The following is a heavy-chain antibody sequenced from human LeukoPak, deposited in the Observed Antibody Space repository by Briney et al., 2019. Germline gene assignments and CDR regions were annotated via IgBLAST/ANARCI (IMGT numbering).Heavy chain of an antibody. CDR1: GFTFSYYA. Sequence: GGSLRLSCAASGFTFSYYAMNWVRQAPGKGLEWVSSISTRSTYIYYADSLKGRFTISRDNAKNSLYLQMNSLRAEDTAVYYCARDISGSLYGTGGYWGQGTLVTVSS. V-gene: IGHV3-21*01. CDR3: ARDISGSLYGTGGY. D-gene: IGHD2-2*02. J-gene: IGHJ4*02. CDR2: ISTRSTYI.